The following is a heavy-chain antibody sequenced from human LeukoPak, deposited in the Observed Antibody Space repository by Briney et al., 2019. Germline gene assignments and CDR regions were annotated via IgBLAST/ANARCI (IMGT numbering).Heavy chain of an antibody. CDR2: IYYSGST. V-gene: IGHV4-59*01. D-gene: IGHD3-22*01. J-gene: IGHJ4*02. Sequence: SETLSLTCTVSGGSISSYYWSWIRQPPGKGLEWIGYIYYSGSTNYNPSLKSRVTVSVDTSKNQFSLKLSSVTAADTAVYCCARDLGHYYDSRGYSDYWGQGTLVTVSS. CDR3: ARDLGHYYDSRGYSDY. CDR1: GGSISSYY.